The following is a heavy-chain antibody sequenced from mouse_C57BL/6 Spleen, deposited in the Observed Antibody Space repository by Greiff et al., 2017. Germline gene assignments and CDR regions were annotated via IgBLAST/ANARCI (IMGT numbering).Heavy chain of an antibody. V-gene: IGHV1-64*01. CDR1: GYTFTSYW. CDR3: ARKKKTTVVESYAMDY. Sequence: QVQLQQPGAELVKPGASVKLSCKASGYTFTSYWMHWVKQRPGQGLEWIGMIHPNSGSTNYNEKFKSKATLTVDKSSSTAYMQLSSLTSEDSGVYYCARKKKTTVVESYAMDYWGQGTSVTVSS. D-gene: IGHD1-1*01. J-gene: IGHJ4*01. CDR2: IHPNSGST.